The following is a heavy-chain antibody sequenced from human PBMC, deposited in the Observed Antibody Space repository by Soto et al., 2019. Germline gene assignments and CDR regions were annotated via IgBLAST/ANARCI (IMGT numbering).Heavy chain of an antibody. D-gene: IGHD2-15*01. J-gene: IGHJ6*02. V-gene: IGHV5-51*01. CDR1: GYSFTSYW. CDR3: ARLKQYPSGEEGVGGAGTLYGMDV. Sequence: EVQLVQSGAEVKKPGESLKISCKGSGYSFTSYWIGWVRQMPGKGLEWMGIIYPGDSDTRYSPSFQGQVTISADKSISTAYLQWSSLKASDTAMYYCARLKQYPSGEEGVGGAGTLYGMDVWGQGTTVTVSS. CDR2: IYPGDSDT.